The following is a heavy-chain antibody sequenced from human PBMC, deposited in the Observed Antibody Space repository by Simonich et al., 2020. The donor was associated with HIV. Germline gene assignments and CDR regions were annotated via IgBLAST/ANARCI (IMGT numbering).Heavy chain of an antibody. Sequence: QVQLVQSGSELRKPGASVKVSCKASGYTFTNYAINWVRQAPGQGLEWRGCINTNTGTLTYAQDFTGRFVFSLKPSVSTAYLQIRSLKAEDTAVYFCAREDYSGSATYPGDYWGQGTLVTVSS. V-gene: IGHV7-4-1*01. CDR1: GYTFTNYA. CDR2: INTNTGTL. J-gene: IGHJ4*02. D-gene: IGHD3-10*01. CDR3: AREDYSGSATYPGDY.